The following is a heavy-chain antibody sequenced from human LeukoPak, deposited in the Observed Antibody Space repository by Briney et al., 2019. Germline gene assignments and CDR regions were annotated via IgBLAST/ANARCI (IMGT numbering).Heavy chain of an antibody. V-gene: IGHV3-66*01. CDR3: ARGFLQLTPYYFDY. CDR2: THNDGNT. Sequence: GGSLRLSCAASGFDVSINYMNWIRQSPEKGLEWVSITHNDGNTYYAHSVKGRFTVSRDNSKNTVSLQMDSLRVDDTAVYFCARGFLQLTPYYFDYWGQGTLVTVSS. D-gene: IGHD1-1*01. CDR1: GFDVSINY. J-gene: IGHJ4*02.